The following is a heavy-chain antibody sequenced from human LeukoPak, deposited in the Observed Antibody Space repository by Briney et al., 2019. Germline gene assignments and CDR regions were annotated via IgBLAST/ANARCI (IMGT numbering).Heavy chain of an antibody. CDR3: ARDSSETYYYDSSLFDP. D-gene: IGHD3-22*01. CDR2: INTNTGNP. J-gene: IGHJ5*02. Sequence: ASVKVSCKASGYTFTSYAMNWVRQAPGQGLEWMGWINTNTGNPTYAQGFTGRFVFSLDTSVSTAYLQISSLKAEDTAVYYCARDSSETYYYDSSLFDPWGQGTLVTVSS. V-gene: IGHV7-4-1*02. CDR1: GYTFTSYA.